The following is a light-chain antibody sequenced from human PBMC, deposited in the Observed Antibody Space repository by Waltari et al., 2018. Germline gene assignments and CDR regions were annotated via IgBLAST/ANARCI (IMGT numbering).Light chain of an antibody. CDR1: QSISSW. Sequence: DIQMTQSPSTLSASVGDRVTITCRASQSISSWLAWYQQKPGKAPKLLIDDASSLESGVPSRFSGSGSGTEFTLTISSLQPDDFATYYCQQYNSYSPYTFGQGTKLEIK. CDR3: QQYNSYSPYT. J-gene: IGKJ2*01. V-gene: IGKV1-5*01. CDR2: DAS.